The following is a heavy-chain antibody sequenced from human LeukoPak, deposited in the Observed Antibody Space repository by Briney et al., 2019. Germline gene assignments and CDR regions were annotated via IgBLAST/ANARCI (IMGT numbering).Heavy chain of an antibody. CDR3: ARETEMANLDY. CDR1: GFTFSSYW. D-gene: IGHD5-24*01. J-gene: IGHJ4*02. CDR2: IKQDGSEK. Sequence: GGSLRVSCTAAGFTFSSYWMNWVRQGPGKGLHWVANIKQDGSEKYYVDSVKGRFTISRDNAKKSLYLQMNSLRAEDTAVYYCARETEMANLDYWGQGTLVTVSS. V-gene: IGHV3-7*04.